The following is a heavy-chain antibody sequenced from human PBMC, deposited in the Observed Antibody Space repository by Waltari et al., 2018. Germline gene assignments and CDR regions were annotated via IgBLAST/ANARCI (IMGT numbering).Heavy chain of an antibody. CDR3: ARDWEGERPNFDY. CDR2: IKQDGNKK. J-gene: IGHJ4*02. V-gene: IGHV3-7*04. D-gene: IGHD1-26*01. Sequence: EVQLVESGGGLVEPGGSLRLSCVASGFSFSNYWMGWVRQAPGKGLEWVADIKQDGNKKYYVGSVKGRFTISRDNAKNSGYLQMNSLRPEDTAVYYCARDWEGERPNFDYWGQGTLVTVSS. CDR1: GFSFSNYW.